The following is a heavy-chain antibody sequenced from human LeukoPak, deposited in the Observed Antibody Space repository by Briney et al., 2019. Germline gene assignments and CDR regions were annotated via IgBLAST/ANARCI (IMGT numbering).Heavy chain of an antibody. CDR2: IWSDGSNR. CDR1: GFIFSHYG. J-gene: IGHJ4*01. Sequence: PGGSLRLSCAAPGFIFSHYGMHWVRQAPGKGLEGVAVIWSDGSNRFYAGSVKGRFTISRDNSQNTVFLQMNSLRVEDTAMYYCARDAQRGFDYSNSLEYWGHGTLVTVSS. CDR3: ARDAQRGFDYSNSLEY. V-gene: IGHV3-33*01. D-gene: IGHD4-11*01.